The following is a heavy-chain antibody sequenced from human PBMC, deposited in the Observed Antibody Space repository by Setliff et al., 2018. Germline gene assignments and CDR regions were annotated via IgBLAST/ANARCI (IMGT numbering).Heavy chain of an antibody. V-gene: IGHV4-39*01. CDR3: VRPGGTTVVARHFDY. CDR1: DDSFTSSRYY. J-gene: IGHJ4*01. D-gene: IGHD2-15*01. CDR2: ISYSGTP. Sequence: NPSETLSLTCTVSDDSFTSSRYYWGWIRQAPGSGLEWIGSISYSGTPYYNASVESRVTISIDTSRNQFSLELRSVTVADTATCYCVRPGGTTVVARHFDYWGSGILVTVSS.